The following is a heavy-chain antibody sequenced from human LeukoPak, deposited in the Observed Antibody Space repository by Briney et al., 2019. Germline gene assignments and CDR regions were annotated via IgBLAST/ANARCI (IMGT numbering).Heavy chain of an antibody. D-gene: IGHD3-16*01. Sequence: PSETLSLTCAVYGGSFSGYYWSWIRQPPGKGLEWIGEINHSGSTNYNPSLKSRVTISVDTSKNQFSLKLSSVTAADTAVYYCALTAGWGEPGAFDIWGQGTMVTVSS. CDR3: ALTAGWGEPGAFDI. CDR1: GGSFSGYY. V-gene: IGHV4-34*01. CDR2: INHSGST. J-gene: IGHJ3*02.